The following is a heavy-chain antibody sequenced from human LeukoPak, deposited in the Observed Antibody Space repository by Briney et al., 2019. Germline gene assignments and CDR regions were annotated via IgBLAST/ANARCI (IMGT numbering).Heavy chain of an antibody. D-gene: IGHD4-11*01. CDR1: DDSITMYY. Sequence: SSETLSLTCTVSDDSITMYYWTWIRQPPGKGLEWIGYVDHTGSTKFNPSLNGRVSISRDTSNNFFSLRLRSVTAADTAVYFCVRGRVSSSTWYSTYYYFFYMDFWGKGTTVTVSS. CDR2: VDHTGST. J-gene: IGHJ6*03. V-gene: IGHV4-59*01. CDR3: VRGRVSSSTWYSTYYYFFYMDF.